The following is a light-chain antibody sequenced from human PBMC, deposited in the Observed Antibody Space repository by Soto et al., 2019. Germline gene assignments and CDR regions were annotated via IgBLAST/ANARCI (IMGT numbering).Light chain of an antibody. Sequence: QSALTQPPSASGSPGQPVTISCTGTSSDVGAYDHVSWYQQHPGKAPKLIIYGVNERPSGVPDRFSGSKSGNTASLTVSGLQAEDEADYYCSSFAGSCTWVFGGGTKLTVL. CDR1: SSDVGAYDH. CDR3: SSFAGSCTWV. V-gene: IGLV2-8*01. J-gene: IGLJ3*02. CDR2: GVN.